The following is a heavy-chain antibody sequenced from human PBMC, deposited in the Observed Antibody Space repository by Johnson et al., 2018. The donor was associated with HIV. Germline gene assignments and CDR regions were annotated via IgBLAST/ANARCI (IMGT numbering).Heavy chain of an antibody. D-gene: IGHD3-3*01. J-gene: IGHJ3*02. CDR1: GFTFSSYG. CDR3: ARVNYDFWSGQGPFDI. CDR2: FKSKTDGGTT. V-gene: IGHV3-15*01. Sequence: EVQLVESGGGLVKPGGSLRLSCAASGFTFSSYGMHWVRQAPGKGLEWVGRFKSKTDGGTTDYGAPVKGRFTISRDDSKNTLYLQMNSLRADDTALYYCARVNYDFWSGQGPFDIWGQGTMVTVSS.